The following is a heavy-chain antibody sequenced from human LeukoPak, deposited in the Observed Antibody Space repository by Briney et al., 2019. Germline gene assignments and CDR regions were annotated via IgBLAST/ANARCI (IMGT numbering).Heavy chain of an antibody. Sequence: PGGSLRLSCAASGFTFSSYGMSWVRQAPGKGLEWVSAISGSGGSTYYADSVKGRFTISSDNSKNTLYLQMNSLRAEDTAVYYCAKLARYDFWSGYVIDYWGQGTLVTVSS. V-gene: IGHV3-23*01. CDR2: ISGSGGST. CDR1: GFTFSSYG. CDR3: AKLARYDFWSGYVIDY. J-gene: IGHJ4*02. D-gene: IGHD3-3*01.